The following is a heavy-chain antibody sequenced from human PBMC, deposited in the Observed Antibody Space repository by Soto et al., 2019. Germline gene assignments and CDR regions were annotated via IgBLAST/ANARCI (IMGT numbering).Heavy chain of an antibody. D-gene: IGHD6-13*01. CDR1: GGSISSYY. J-gene: IGHJ6*02. CDR2: IYYSGST. CDR3: ARDRDSSRWYGDYYAMDV. V-gene: IGHV4-59*01. Sequence: SETLSLTCTVSGGSISSYYWSWIRQPPGKGLEWIGYIYYSGSTNYNPSLKSRVTISVDTSKNQFSLKLSSVTAADTAVYYCARDRDSSRWYGDYYAMDVWGQGTTVTVSS.